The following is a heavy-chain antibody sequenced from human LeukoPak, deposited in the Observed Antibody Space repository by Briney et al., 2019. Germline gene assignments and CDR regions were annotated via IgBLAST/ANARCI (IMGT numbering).Heavy chain of an antibody. D-gene: IGHD4-17*01. Sequence: SETLSLTCPVSGGSLSSGGYYWGWIRQHPGKGLEWIGYIYYSGSTYYNPSLKSRVTISVDTSKNQFPLKLSSVTAADTAVYYCARRRGGYGDHGRDVWGKGTTVTVSS. J-gene: IGHJ6*04. CDR2: IYYSGST. CDR1: GGSLSSGGYY. V-gene: IGHV4-31*03. CDR3: ARRRGGYGDHGRDV.